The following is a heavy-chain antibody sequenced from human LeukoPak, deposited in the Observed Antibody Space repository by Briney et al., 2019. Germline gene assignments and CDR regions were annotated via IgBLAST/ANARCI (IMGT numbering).Heavy chain of an antibody. J-gene: IGHJ6*03. CDR3: AREVVVAAIFYYYMDV. CDR1: GGSISSYY. V-gene: IGHV4-4*07. Sequence: SETLSLTCTVSGGSISSYYWSWIRQPAGKGLEWIGRIYTSGSTNYNLSLKSRVTMSVDTSKNQFSLKLSSVTAADTAVYYCAREVVVAAIFYYYMDVWGKGTTVTVSS. D-gene: IGHD2-15*01. CDR2: IYTSGST.